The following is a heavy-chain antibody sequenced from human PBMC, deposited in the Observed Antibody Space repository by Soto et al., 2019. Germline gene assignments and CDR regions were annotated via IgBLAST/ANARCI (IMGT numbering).Heavy chain of an antibody. D-gene: IGHD3-10*01. Sequence: GGSLRLSCAASGFTFSSYAMSWVRQAPGKGLEWVSAISGSGGSTYYADSVKGRFTISRDNSKNTLYLQMNSLRAEDTAVYYCAKVPIWPLWFGPEYYFDYWGQGTLVTVSS. CDR2: ISGSGGST. J-gene: IGHJ4*02. V-gene: IGHV3-23*01. CDR3: AKVPIWPLWFGPEYYFDY. CDR1: GFTFSSYA.